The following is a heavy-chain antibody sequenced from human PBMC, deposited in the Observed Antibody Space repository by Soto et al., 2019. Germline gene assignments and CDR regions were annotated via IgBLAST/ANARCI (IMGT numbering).Heavy chain of an antibody. Sequence: ASVKVSCKTSGYTFTSYDIHWVRQATGQGLEWMGWMNPNNGYTDYAQKFQGRVTMTRDTSLSTAYMELSSLTSDDTAVYYCARGRGWRDYWGQGALVTVSS. J-gene: IGHJ4*02. CDR2: MNPNNGYT. CDR1: GYTFTSYD. V-gene: IGHV1-8*01. D-gene: IGHD6-19*01. CDR3: ARGRGWRDY.